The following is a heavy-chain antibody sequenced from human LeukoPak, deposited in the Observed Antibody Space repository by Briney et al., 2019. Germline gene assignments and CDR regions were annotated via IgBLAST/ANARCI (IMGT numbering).Heavy chain of an antibody. D-gene: IGHD3-10*01. CDR2: ISPDGETT. CDR1: GFTFSSIS. Sequence: GGSLRLSCEASGFTFSSISMNWVRQAPGKGLEWVSSISPDGETTYHADSVKGRFTTSRDNAKSSLYLQMNSLRAEDTALYYCTRDLPVPSLVRGIIIYGLIDYWVQGTLVTVSS. J-gene: IGHJ4*02. CDR3: TRDLPVPSLVRGIIIYGLIDY. V-gene: IGHV3-21*06.